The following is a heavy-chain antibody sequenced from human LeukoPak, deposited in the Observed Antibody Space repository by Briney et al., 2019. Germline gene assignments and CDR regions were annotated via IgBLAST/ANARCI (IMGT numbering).Heavy chain of an antibody. CDR1: GFTFDDYA. CDR2: ISWNSGSI. J-gene: IGHJ6*02. CDR3: AKGLIAVAGLYYYGMDV. V-gene: IGHV3-9*01. D-gene: IGHD6-19*01. Sequence: PGGSLRLSCAASGFTFDDYAMHWVRQAPGKGLEWVSGISWNSGSIGYADSVKGRFTISRDNAKNSLYLQMNSLRAEDTALYYCAKGLIAVAGLYYYGMDVWGQGTTVTVSS.